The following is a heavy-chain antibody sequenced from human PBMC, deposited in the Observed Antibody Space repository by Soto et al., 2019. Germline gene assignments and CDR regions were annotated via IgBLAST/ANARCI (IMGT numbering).Heavy chain of an antibody. D-gene: IGHD1-26*01. CDR3: ATGGPTNYYYYYGMDV. V-gene: IGHV3-30*03. J-gene: IGHJ6*02. CDR2: ISYDGSSK. Sequence: PGGSLRLSCAASGFTFSSYGMHWVRQAPGKGLEWVAVISYDGSSKYYADSVKGRFTISRDNSKNTLYLQMNSLRAEDTAVYYCATGGPTNYYYYYGMDVWGQGTTVTVSS. CDR1: GFTFSSYG.